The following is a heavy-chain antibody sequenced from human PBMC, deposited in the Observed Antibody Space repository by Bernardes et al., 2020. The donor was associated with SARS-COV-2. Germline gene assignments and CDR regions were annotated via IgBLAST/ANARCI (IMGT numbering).Heavy chain of an antibody. J-gene: IGHJ4*02. Sequence: GGSLRLSCAAAGFNFSGSAIQWVRQAPGKGLEWVGRMRSKYKNYVTTHAPSLKDRITISRDDSRDTAYLQINSLKVEDTAVYYCTGEFDYWGQGTLVTVSS. CDR3: TGEFDY. CDR1: GFNFSGSA. CDR2: MRSKYKNYVT. V-gene: IGHV3-73*01.